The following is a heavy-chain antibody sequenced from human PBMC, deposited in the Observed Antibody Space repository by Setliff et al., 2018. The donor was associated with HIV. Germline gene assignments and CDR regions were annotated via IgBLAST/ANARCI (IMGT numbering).Heavy chain of an antibody. CDR1: GDSVSSRSYY. V-gene: IGHV4-39*01. CDR3: VTVVQDDLGVALFDY. J-gene: IGHJ4*02. Sequence: SETLSLTCSVSGDSVSSRSYYWGWIRQSPGKGLEWIGSIYFNGITHDNPSLKSRVTASVDTSKNQFSLKLSSVTAADTAIYYCVTVVQDDLGVALFDYWGQGTLVTVSS. CDR2: IYFNGIT. D-gene: IGHD3-3*01.